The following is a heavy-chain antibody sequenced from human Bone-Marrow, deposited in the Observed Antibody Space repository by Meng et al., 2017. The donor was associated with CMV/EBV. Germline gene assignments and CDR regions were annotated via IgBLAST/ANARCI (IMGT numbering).Heavy chain of an antibody. D-gene: IGHD3-22*01. CDR3: ARVALLTYYYDSSPMAV. V-gene: IGHV1-69*05. Sequence: SVKVSCKASGGTFSSYAISWVRQAPGQGLEWMGGIIPIFGTANYAQKFQGRVTITTDESTSTAYMELSSLRSEDTAVYYCARVALLTYYYDSSPMAVWGQGPTVTGSS. J-gene: IGHJ6*01. CDR2: IIPIFGTA. CDR1: GGTFSSYA.